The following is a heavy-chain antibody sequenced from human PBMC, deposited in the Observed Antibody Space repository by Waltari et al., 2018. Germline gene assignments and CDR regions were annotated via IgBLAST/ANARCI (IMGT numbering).Heavy chain of an antibody. D-gene: IGHD4-17*01. Sequence: EVHLLESGGGLVQPGGSLRLSCAASGFTFSSYAMTWVRQAPGKGLGGVSDIRGSGGRTYYAEAGKGRFTISRDNSKNTLYLQMNSLRAEDTAVYYCARDRTSVPTVYFDYWGQGTPVTVS. J-gene: IGHJ4*02. CDR2: IRGSGGRT. CDR1: GFTFSSYA. V-gene: IGHV3-23*01. CDR3: ARDRTSVPTVYFDY.